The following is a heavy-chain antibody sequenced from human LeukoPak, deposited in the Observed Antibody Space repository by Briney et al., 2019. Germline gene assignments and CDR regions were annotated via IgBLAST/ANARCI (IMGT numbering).Heavy chain of an antibody. CDR1: GFTFSSYS. CDR3: ARDDDCSGGSCYQYYYYYGMDV. J-gene: IGHJ6*02. CDR2: ISSSSSYI. V-gene: IGHV3-21*01. D-gene: IGHD2-15*01. Sequence: TGGSLRLSCAASGFTFSSYSMNRVRQAPGKGLEWVSSISSSSSYIYYADSVKGRFTISRDNAKNSLYLQMNSLRAEDTAVYYCARDDDCSGGSCYQYYYYYGMDVWGQGTTVTVSS.